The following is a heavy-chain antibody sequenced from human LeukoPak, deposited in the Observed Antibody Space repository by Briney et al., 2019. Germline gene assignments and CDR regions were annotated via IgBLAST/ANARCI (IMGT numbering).Heavy chain of an antibody. J-gene: IGHJ3*02. CDR3: ARDYQSRIAVAGRGFAFDI. D-gene: IGHD6-19*01. CDR1: GFTFSNYW. V-gene: IGHV3-7*01. Sequence: TGGSLRLSCAASGFTFSNYWMSWVRQAPGKGLEWVANIKQDESEKFYVDSVKGRFTISRDNAKNSLYLQMNSLRTEDTAVYYCARDYQSRIAVAGRGFAFDIWGQGTKVTVSS. CDR2: IKQDESEK.